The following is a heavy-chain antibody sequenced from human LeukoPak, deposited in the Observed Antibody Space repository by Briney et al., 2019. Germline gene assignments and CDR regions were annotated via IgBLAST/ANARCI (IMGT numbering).Heavy chain of an antibody. CDR2: INHSGST. CDR1: GGSISSSNW. V-gene: IGHV4-4*02. Sequence: PSGTLSLTCAVSGGSISSSNWWSWVRQPPGKGLEWIGEINHSGSTNYNPSLKSRVTISVDTSKNQFSLKLSSVTAADTAVYYCARGRGYSSSWPYDYWGQGTLVTVSS. CDR3: ARGRGYSSSWPYDY. J-gene: IGHJ4*02. D-gene: IGHD6-13*01.